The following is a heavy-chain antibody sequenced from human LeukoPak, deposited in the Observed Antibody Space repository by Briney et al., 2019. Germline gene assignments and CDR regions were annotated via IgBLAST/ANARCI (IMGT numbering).Heavy chain of an antibody. V-gene: IGHV3-30*18. Sequence: GGSLRLSCAASGFTFSSYGMHWVRQAPGKGLEWVAVISYDGSNKYYADSVKGRFTISRDNSKNTLYLQMNSLRAEDTAVYYCAKGPYCSSTSCYYYYYMDVWGKGTTVTVSS. CDR1: GFTFSSYG. CDR2: ISYDGSNK. CDR3: AKGPYCSSTSCYYYYYMDV. D-gene: IGHD2-2*01. J-gene: IGHJ6*03.